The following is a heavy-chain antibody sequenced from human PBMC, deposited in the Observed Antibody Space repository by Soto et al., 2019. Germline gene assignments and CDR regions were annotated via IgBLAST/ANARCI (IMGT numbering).Heavy chain of an antibody. J-gene: IGHJ4*02. Sequence: PVGSLRLSCAASGFSISSYDMNWVRQAPGKGLEWVSYISSNGLNKYFADSVKGRFTISRDNARNSLFLQMDSLRADDTAVYFCARLFPSDASDYWGQGTLVTVSS. CDR1: GFSISSYD. CDR2: ISSNGLNK. CDR3: ARLFPSDASDY. V-gene: IGHV3-48*03.